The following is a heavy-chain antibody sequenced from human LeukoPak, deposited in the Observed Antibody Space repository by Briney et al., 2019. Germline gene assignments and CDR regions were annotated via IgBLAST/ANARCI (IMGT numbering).Heavy chain of an antibody. CDR3: AKVGSFGDYYYYGMDV. CDR2: ISGSGGST. V-gene: IGHV3-23*01. J-gene: IGHJ6*04. CDR1: GFTFSSYA. Sequence: PGGSLRLSCAASGFTFSSYAMSWVRQAPEKGLEWVSAISGSGGSTYYADSVKGRFTISRDNSKNTLYLQMNSLRAEDTAVYYCAKVGSFGDYYYYGMDVWGKGTTVTVSS. D-gene: IGHD3-10*01.